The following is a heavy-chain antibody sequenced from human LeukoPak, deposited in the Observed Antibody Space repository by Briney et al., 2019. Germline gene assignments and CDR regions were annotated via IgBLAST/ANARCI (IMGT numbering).Heavy chain of an antibody. V-gene: IGHV3-30*18. J-gene: IGHJ4*02. CDR2: ISYDGSNK. CDR1: GFTFSSYW. CDR3: AKAYGYCTTTSCSHEEFDY. D-gene: IGHD2-2*01. Sequence: GGSLILSCAASGFTFSSYWMHWVRQAPGKGLEWVAVISYDGSNKYYADSVKGRFAISRDNSKNTLYLQMNSLRAEDTAVYYCAKAYGYCTTTSCSHEEFDYWGQGTLVTVSS.